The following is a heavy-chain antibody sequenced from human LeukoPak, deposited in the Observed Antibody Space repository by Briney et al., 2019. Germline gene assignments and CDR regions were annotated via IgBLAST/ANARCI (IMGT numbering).Heavy chain of an antibody. Sequence: PGGSLRLSCAASGFTFSSYAMSWVRQAPGKGLEWVANIKQDRSEKYYVDSVKGRFTISRDNAKNSLYLQMNSLRAEDTAVYYCARAYFNCWGQGTLVTVSS. CDR1: GFTFSSYA. CDR3: ARAYFNC. J-gene: IGHJ4*02. CDR2: IKQDRSEK. V-gene: IGHV3-7*03.